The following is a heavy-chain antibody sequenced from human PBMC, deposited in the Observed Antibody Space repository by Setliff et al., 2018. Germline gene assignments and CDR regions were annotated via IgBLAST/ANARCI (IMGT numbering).Heavy chain of an antibody. CDR1: GYTFSTYA. D-gene: IGHD6-13*01. CDR3: ARAGSAPARRKGVFEY. CDR2: INAGNGIT. V-gene: IGHV1-3*01. Sequence: ASVKVSCKASGYTFSTYAIHWVRQAHGQRPDWMGWINAGNGITKYSQKFQGRVTITRDTSASTAYMELSSLRSDDTAVYYCARAGSAPARRKGVFEYWGQGTLVTVSS. J-gene: IGHJ4*02.